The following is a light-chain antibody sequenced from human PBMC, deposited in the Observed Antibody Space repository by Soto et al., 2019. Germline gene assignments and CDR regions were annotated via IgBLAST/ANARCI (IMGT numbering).Light chain of an antibody. V-gene: IGKV1-33*01. CDR1: QDISNY. CDR3: EQYDNLPPYT. Sequence: DIQMTQSPSSLSASVGDRVTITCQASQDISNYLNWYQQKPGKAPKLLIYDASNLETGVPSRFSGSGSGTDFTFTMSGLQPEDVATNYCEQYDNLPPYTFGQGTKLEIK. J-gene: IGKJ2*01. CDR2: DAS.